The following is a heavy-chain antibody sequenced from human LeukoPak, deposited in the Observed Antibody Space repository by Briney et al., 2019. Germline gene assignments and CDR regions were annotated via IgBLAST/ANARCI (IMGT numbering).Heavy chain of an antibody. J-gene: IGHJ6*03. CDR3: ARGVSPPYSSSRLWGYYYYYMDV. Sequence: SQTLSLTCAVSGGSISSGDYSWNWIRQPPGKGLEWIGYIYHTGNTFYNPSLKSRVTISVDTSKNQFSLKLSSVTAADTAVYYCARGVSPPYSSSRLWGYYYYYMDVWGKGTTVTVSS. CDR2: IYHTGNT. CDR1: GGSISSGDYS. V-gene: IGHV4-30-2*01. D-gene: IGHD6-13*01.